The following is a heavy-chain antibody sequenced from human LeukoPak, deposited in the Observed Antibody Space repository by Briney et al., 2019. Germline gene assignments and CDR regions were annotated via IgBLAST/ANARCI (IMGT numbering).Heavy chain of an antibody. CDR2: ISGSGGNT. V-gene: IGHV3-23*01. CDR3: EKDAVRNTVTTVLIDY. D-gene: IGHD4-17*01. J-gene: IGHJ4*02. Sequence: GGSLRLSCAASGFTCSSYAMSWVRQAPGKGLEWVSTISGSGGNTYDADSVKGRFTISRDNSKNTLYMHMNRLSAEDTAVSYCEKDAVRNTVTTVLIDYWGQGTLVTVSS. CDR1: GFTCSSYA.